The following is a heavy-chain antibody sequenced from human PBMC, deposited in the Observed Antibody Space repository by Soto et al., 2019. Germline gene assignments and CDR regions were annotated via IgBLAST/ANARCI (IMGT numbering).Heavy chain of an antibody. J-gene: IGHJ4*02. V-gene: IGHV4-34*01. CDR2: INHSGST. CDR1: GGSFSGYY. Sequence: SETLSLTCAVYGGSFSGYYWSWIRQPPGKGLEWIGEINHSGSTNYNPSLKSRVTISVDTSKNQFSLKLSSVTAADTAVYYCARDHYYDFFWDHVTFDYWGQGTLVTVSS. CDR3: ARDHYYDFFWDHVTFDY. D-gene: IGHD3-22*01.